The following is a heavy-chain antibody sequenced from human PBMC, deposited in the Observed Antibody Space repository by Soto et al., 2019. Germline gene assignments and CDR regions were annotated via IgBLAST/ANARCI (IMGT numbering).Heavy chain of an antibody. J-gene: IGHJ4*02. CDR3: ARTDSGSYGDHFDY. CDR1: GGSISSSSYY. D-gene: IGHD1-26*01. CDR2: IYYSGST. Sequence: PSETLSLTCTVSGGSISSSSYYWGWIRQPPGKGLEWIGYIYYSGSTNYNPSLKSRVTISVDTSKNQFSLKLSSVTAADTAVYYCARTDSGSYGDHFDYWGQGALVTVSS. V-gene: IGHV4-39*07.